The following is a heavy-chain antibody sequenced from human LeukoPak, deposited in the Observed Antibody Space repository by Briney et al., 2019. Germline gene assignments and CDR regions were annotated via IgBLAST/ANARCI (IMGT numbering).Heavy chain of an antibody. Sequence: GGSLRLSCAASGFTVSSNYMSWVRQAPGKGLEWVSVIYSGGSTYYADTVKGRFTISRDNSKNTLYLQMNSLRAEDTAVYYCARTPGQWLVHDYWGQGTLVTVSS. CDR3: ARTPGQWLVHDY. D-gene: IGHD6-19*01. CDR2: IYSGGST. CDR1: GFTVSSNY. J-gene: IGHJ4*02. V-gene: IGHV3-66*01.